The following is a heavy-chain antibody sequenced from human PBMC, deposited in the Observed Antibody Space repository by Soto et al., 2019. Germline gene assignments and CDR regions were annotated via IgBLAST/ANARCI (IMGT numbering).Heavy chain of an antibody. D-gene: IGHD1-26*01. CDR2: TCFDGGNR. CDR3: ARGGATSASEYYFDW. Sequence: GGSLRLSCAASGFTFNSYIMHWVRQAPGKGPEWVAFTCFDGGNRYYADSVKRRFTISRDNSKNTLFLQMNSLRPDDTAVYYWARGGATSASEYYFDWWGQGTLVTVSS. CDR1: GFTFNSYI. V-gene: IGHV3-30*04. J-gene: IGHJ4*02.